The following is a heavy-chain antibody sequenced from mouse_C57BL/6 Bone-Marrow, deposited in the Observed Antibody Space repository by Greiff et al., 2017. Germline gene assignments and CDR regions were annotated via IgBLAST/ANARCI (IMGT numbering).Heavy chain of an antibody. CDR2: IWSGGST. D-gene: IGHD1-1*01. CDR3: ARNGVYGGWFAY. J-gene: IGHJ3*01. V-gene: IGHV2-2*01. CDR1: GFSLTSYG. Sequence: VQLQQSGPGLVQPSQSLSITCTVSGFSLTSYGVHWVRPSPGKGLEWLGVIWSGGSTDYNAAFISRLSISKDNSKSQVFFKMNSLQADDTAIYYWARNGVYGGWFAYWGQGALVTVSA.